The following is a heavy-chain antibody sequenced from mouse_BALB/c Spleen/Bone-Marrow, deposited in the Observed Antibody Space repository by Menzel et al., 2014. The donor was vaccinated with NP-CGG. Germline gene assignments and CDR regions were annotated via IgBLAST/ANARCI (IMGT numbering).Heavy chain of an antibody. V-gene: IGHV5-6*01. CDR1: GFTFSSYG. J-gene: IGHJ3*01. CDR2: INNGGTYT. D-gene: IGHD2-10*01. Sequence: VQLKESGGGLVKPGGSLKLSCAASGFTFSSYGMSWVRQTPDKRLEWVATINNGGTYTYYPDSVKGRFTISRDNAKNTLYLQMSRLKSEDTAMYYCASTYYGNPFAYWGQGTLVTVSA. CDR3: ASTYYGNPFAY.